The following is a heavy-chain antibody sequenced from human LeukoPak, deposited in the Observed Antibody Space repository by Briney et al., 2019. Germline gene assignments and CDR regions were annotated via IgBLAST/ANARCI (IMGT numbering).Heavy chain of an antibody. CDR1: GGSINSYY. CDR2: IYSSGST. V-gene: IGHV4-59*08. J-gene: IGHJ4*02. D-gene: IGHD6-19*01. CDR3: AGEVAGGFRFDY. Sequence: SETLSLTCTVSGGSINSYYWSWIRQPPGKGLEWIGYIYSSGSTTYNPSLKSRVTISVDRSKNQFSPKLSSVTAADTAVYYCAGEVAGGFRFDYWGQGTQVTVSS.